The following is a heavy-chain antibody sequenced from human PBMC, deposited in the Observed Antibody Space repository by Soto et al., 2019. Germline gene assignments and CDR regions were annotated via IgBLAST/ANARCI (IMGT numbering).Heavy chain of an antibody. Sequence: GGSLRLSCAASGFTFSSYAMSWVRQAPGKGLEWVSAISGSGGSTYYADSVKGRFTISRDNSKNTLYLQMNSLRAEDTAVYYCAKDQFSPTGTSYYYYYYGMDAWGQGTTVTVSS. V-gene: IGHV3-23*01. CDR1: GFTFSSYA. D-gene: IGHD1-7*01. CDR3: AKDQFSPTGTSYYYYYYGMDA. CDR2: ISGSGGST. J-gene: IGHJ6*02.